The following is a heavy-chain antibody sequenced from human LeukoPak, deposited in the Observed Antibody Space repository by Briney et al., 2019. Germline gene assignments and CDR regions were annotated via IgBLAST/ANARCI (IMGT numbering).Heavy chain of an antibody. D-gene: IGHD5-18*01. Sequence: GRSLRLSCAASGFTFSSYGMHWVRQAPGKGLEWVAVIWYDGSNKYYADSVKGRFTISRDNSKNTLYLQMNSLRAEDTAVYYCARDKAAMAYFDHWGQGTLVTVSS. CDR1: GFTFSSYG. CDR2: IWYDGSNK. V-gene: IGHV3-33*01. CDR3: ARDKAAMAYFDH. J-gene: IGHJ4*02.